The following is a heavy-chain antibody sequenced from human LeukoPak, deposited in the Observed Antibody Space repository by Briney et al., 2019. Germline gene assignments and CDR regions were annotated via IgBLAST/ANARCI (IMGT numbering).Heavy chain of an antibody. V-gene: IGHV3-74*01. CDR2: INSDGSST. D-gene: IGHD3-22*01. Sequence: GGSLRLSCAASGFTFSSYGMSWVRQAPGKGLVWVSRINSDGSSTSYADSVKGRFTISRDNSKNSLYLQMNSLRTEDTALYYCAKDRGYYYDSSAYGSYFDYWGQGTLVTVSS. CDR1: GFTFSSYG. CDR3: AKDRGYYYDSSAYGSYFDY. J-gene: IGHJ4*02.